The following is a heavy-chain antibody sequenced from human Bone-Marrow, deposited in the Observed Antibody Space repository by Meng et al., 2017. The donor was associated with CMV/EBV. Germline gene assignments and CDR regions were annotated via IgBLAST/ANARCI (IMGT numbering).Heavy chain of an antibody. V-gene: IGHV3-13*03. D-gene: IGHD6-6*01. CDR2: IGTAGDT. CDR3: ARVLQLGWFDP. CDR1: GFTFSSYD. J-gene: IGHJ5*02. Sequence: GGSLRLSCAACGFTFSSYDMHWVRQATGKGLEWVSAIGTAGDTYYPGSVKGQFTISRENAQNSLYLQMSSLRVEDTAVYYCARVLQLGWFDPWGQGTQVTVSS.